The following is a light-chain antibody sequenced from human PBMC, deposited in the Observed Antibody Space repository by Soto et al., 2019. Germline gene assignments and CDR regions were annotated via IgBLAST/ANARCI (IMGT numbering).Light chain of an antibody. V-gene: IGKV3-20*01. Sequence: EIVLTQSPGTLSLSPGERATLSCRASQSVNSNFLAWFQQKPGQAPRLLIYATSSRATDIPDRFSGSGSGTDFTLTISRLEPEDFAGYYCQQYDRSPGTFGQGTKGEIK. CDR3: QQYDRSPGT. CDR2: ATS. J-gene: IGKJ1*01. CDR1: QSVNSNF.